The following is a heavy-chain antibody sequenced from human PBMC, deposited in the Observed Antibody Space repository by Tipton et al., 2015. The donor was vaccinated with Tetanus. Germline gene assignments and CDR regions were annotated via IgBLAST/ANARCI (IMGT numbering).Heavy chain of an antibody. CDR1: GYIFNNYW. D-gene: IGHD2-8*01. Sequence: QLVQSGGEVKKPGESLKISCKGSGYIFNNYWIGWVRQKPGKGLEWMGIIYLGDSDTRYSPSYQGQVTISVDKSINTAYLQWSSLKASDTSMFYCARGHCTDGVCNFDFGGQGALVTVAS. CDR2: IYLGDSDT. V-gene: IGHV5-51*01. J-gene: IGHJ4*02. CDR3: ARGHCTDGVCNFDF.